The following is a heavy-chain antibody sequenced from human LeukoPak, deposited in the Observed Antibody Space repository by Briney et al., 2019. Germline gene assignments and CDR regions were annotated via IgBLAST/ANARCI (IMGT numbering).Heavy chain of an antibody. CDR2: VSAYNGNT. V-gene: IGHV1-18*01. CDR3: ARDSVGATGHFDY. Sequence: EASVKVSCKASGYSFTSYGISWVRQSPRQGPEWMGWVSAYNGNTTYAQMLQGRVTMTTDTSTSTAYMELRSLRSDDTAVYYCARDSVGATGHFDYWGQGTLVTVSS. D-gene: IGHD1-26*01. CDR1: GYSFTSYG. J-gene: IGHJ4*02.